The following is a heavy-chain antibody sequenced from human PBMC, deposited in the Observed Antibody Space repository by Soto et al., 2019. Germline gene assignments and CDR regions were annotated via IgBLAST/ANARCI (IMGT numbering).Heavy chain of an antibody. J-gene: IGHJ4*02. CDR2: IWYDGSNK. CDR3: ARASSSGWPNDY. CDR1: GFTFSSYG. Sequence: PGGSLRLSCAASGFTFSSYGMHWVRQALGTGLEWVAVIWYDGSNKYHADSVKGRFTLSRANSKNASYLQMNSLRAEHTAVYYCARASSSGWPNDYWGQGTLVTVSS. V-gene: IGHV3-33*01. D-gene: IGHD6-19*01.